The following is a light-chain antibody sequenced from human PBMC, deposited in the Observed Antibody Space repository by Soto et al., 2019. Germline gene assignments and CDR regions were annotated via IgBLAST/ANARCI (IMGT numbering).Light chain of an antibody. CDR1: QSVDSNS. V-gene: IGKV3-20*01. CDR3: QQYGTSPSWT. CDR2: AAS. J-gene: IGKJ1*01. Sequence: ETVLTQSPGTLSLSPGERATLSCRASQSVDSNSLAWYQQKPGQTPRLLMYAASTRATGIPDRFSGSGSGTDFALTVSRLEPDDFAAYYCQQYGTSPSWTFGQGTKVEIK.